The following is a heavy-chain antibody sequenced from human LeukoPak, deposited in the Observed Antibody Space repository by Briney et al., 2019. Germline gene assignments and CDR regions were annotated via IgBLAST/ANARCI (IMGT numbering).Heavy chain of an antibody. CDR2: IKSSADGGTP. V-gene: IGHV3-15*01. Sequence: GGSLRLSCAASGFSFMNAWMIWVRQAPGKGLEWVGRIKSSADGGTPDYAAPARGRFTISRDDSKNTLYLQMNSLKTEDTAVYYCTTFYHEYSPYWGRGTLVTVSS. CDR1: GFSFMNAW. J-gene: IGHJ4*02. CDR3: TTFYHEYSPY. D-gene: IGHD2/OR15-2a*01.